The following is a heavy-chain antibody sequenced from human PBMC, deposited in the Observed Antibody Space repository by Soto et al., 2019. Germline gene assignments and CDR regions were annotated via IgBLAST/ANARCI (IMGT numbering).Heavy chain of an antibody. CDR1: GFSLSTSGVG. Sequence: QITLKESGPTLVKPTQTLTLTCTFSGFSLSTSGVGVAWIRQPPGKALEWLALIYWDDDKRDRPSLETRLTITNDTSKNQVVLTLTNMDSVDTATYYCAYLPCSGGSCYWFSYSGMHVWGQGTRVTVSS. CDR2: IYWDDDK. D-gene: IGHD2-15*01. J-gene: IGHJ6*02. V-gene: IGHV2-5*02. CDR3: AYLPCSGGSCYWFSYSGMHV.